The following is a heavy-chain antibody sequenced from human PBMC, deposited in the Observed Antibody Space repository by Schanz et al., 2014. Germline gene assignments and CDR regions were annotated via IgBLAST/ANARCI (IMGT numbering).Heavy chain of an antibody. CDR2: IFYTGSV. Sequence: QVQLQESGPGLVKPSGTLSLTCAVSGGSISSSNWWSWVRQSPGKGLEWIGEIFYTGSVNYNPSLKSRVTISVDKSKNQFSLRLRSVTAADTAIYYCARSSTVSRWFDPWGQGTMVIVSS. D-gene: IGHD4-17*01. CDR3: ARSSTVSRWFDP. J-gene: IGHJ5*02. CDR1: GGSISSSNW. V-gene: IGHV4-4*02.